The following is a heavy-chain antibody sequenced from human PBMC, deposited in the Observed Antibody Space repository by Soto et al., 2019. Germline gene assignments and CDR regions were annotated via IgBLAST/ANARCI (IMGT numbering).Heavy chain of an antibody. J-gene: IGHJ6*02. CDR3: AXVGENDGDPHLDYYYYGMDV. V-gene: IGHV1-69*13. CDR1: GGTFSSYA. D-gene: IGHD1-1*01. Sequence: GASVKVSCKASGGTFSSYAISWVRQAPGQGLEWMGGIIPIFGTANYAQKFQGRVTITADESTSTAYMELSSLRSDDTAVYYCAXVGENDGDPHLDYYYYGMDVWGQGTTVTVSS. CDR2: IIPIFGTA.